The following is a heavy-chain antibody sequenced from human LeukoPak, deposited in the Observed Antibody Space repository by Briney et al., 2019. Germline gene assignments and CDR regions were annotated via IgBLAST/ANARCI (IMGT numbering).Heavy chain of an antibody. D-gene: IGHD1-26*01. CDR1: GFTFSSYS. Sequence: GGSLRLSCAASGFTFSSYSMNWVRQAPGKGLEWVSSISSSSYIYYADSVKGRFTISRDNAKNSLYLQMNSLRAEDTAVYYCARDGAPPGMDVWGQGTTVTVSS. V-gene: IGHV3-21*01. CDR2: ISSSSYI. CDR3: ARDGAPPGMDV. J-gene: IGHJ6*02.